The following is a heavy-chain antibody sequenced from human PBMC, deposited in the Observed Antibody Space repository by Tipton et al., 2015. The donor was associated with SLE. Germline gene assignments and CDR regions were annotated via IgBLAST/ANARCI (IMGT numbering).Heavy chain of an antibody. V-gene: IGHV4-39*07. Sequence: TLSLTCTVSGGSISESTYSWDWIRQAPGKGLEWIGSMYFSGSTYYNPFLRSRVTISADTSKNQFSLKLASVTAADTAVYYCARAGTGTAWGTFDIWGPGTMVTVSS. J-gene: IGHJ3*02. D-gene: IGHD1-14*01. CDR2: MYFSGST. CDR3: ARAGTGTAWGTFDI. CDR1: GGSISESTYS.